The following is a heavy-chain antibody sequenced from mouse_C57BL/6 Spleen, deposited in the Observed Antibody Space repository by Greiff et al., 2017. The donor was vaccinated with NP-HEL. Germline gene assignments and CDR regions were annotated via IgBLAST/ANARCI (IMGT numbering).Heavy chain of an antibody. CDR3: ARHDGYYAMDY. D-gene: IGHD2-3*01. J-gene: IGHJ4*01. Sequence: EVMLVESGGGLVKPGGSLKLSCAASGFTFSSYTMSWVRQTPEKRLEWVATISGGGGNTYYPDSVKGRFTISRDNAKNTLYLQMSSLRSEDTALYYCARHDGYYAMDYWGQGTSVTVSS. CDR1: GFTFSSYT. CDR2: ISGGGGNT. V-gene: IGHV5-9*01.